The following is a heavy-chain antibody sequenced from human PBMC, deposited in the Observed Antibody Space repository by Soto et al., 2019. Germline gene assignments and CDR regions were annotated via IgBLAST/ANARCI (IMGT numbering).Heavy chain of an antibody. CDR3: ARAPGLGVAHIDY. CDR2: SSYHGIT. CDR1: GASVSDYY. V-gene: IGHV4-59*02. Sequence: PSETLSLTCTVSGASVSDYYWAWIRQSPEKGLQYIAYSSYHGITNLNPALDSRINIAIDTSRNQISLRLTSVTAADTAVYYCARAPGLGVAHIDYWGQGTLVTVSS. D-gene: IGHD6-19*01. J-gene: IGHJ4*02.